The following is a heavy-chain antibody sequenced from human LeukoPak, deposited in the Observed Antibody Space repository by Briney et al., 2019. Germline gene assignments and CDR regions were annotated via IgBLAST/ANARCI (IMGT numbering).Heavy chain of an antibody. Sequence: ASVKVSCKASGYTFTGYYMHWVRQAPGQGLEWMGWINPNSGGTNYAQKFQGRVTMTRGTSISTAYMELSRLRSDDTAVYYCARDRGIFGVVIAYYYMDVWGKGTTVTVSS. V-gene: IGHV1-2*02. CDR1: GYTFTGYY. J-gene: IGHJ6*03. CDR3: ARDRGIFGVVIAYYYMDV. D-gene: IGHD3-3*01. CDR2: INPNSGGT.